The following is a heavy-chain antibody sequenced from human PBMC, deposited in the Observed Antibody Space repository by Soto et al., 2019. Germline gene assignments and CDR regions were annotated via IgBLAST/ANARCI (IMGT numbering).Heavy chain of an antibody. V-gene: IGHV4-59*01. CDR3: ARTDIFLVQAAHYNYCYGMDF. CDR1: DGCISSYS. D-gene: IGHD2-2*01. CDR2: IYYSGST. J-gene: IGHJ6*02. Sequence: SLNCSVWDGCISSYSRRRIRKKPGKGLEWIGYIYYSGSTNYTPSLKSRVTISVDTSKNQFSLKLSSVTAADTAVYYCARTDIFLVQAAHYNYCYGMDFSVQLNTGSVPS.